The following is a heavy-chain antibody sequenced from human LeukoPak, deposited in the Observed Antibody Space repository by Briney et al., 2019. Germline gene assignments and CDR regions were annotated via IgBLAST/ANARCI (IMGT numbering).Heavy chain of an antibody. Sequence: GGSLRLSCAASGFTFSSYGMHWVRQAPGKGLEWVAFIRYDGSNKYYADSVKGRFTISRDNSKNTLYLQMNSLRAEDTAVHYCAKVPYYYDSSGSRGAFDIWGQGTMVTVSS. D-gene: IGHD3-22*01. J-gene: IGHJ3*02. CDR1: GFTFSSYG. V-gene: IGHV3-30*02. CDR2: IRYDGSNK. CDR3: AKVPYYYDSSGSRGAFDI.